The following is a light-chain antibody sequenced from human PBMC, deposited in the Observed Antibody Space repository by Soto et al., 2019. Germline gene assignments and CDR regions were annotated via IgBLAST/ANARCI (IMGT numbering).Light chain of an antibody. J-gene: IGKJ5*01. CDR2: SAS. V-gene: IGKV3-20*01. CDR1: QSLSGGY. Sequence: EIVLTQSPGTLSLSPGERATLSCRTSQSLSGGYLAWFQQKPGQTPRLLIYSASNRATGIPDRFSGSGSGTDFTITSSRLEPEDFVVYYCQQNGSLPITFGQGTRLEIK. CDR3: QQNGSLPIT.